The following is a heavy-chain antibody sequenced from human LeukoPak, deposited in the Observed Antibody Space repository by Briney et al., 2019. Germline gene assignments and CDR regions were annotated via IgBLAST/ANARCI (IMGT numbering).Heavy chain of an antibody. CDR1: GFTSSSYS. CDR2: ISSSSSSI. D-gene: IGHD6-6*01. Sequence: GGSLRLSCAASGFTSSSYSMKWVRQAPGEGLEWVSQISSSSSSILYADSVKGRFTISRDNGKNSLYLQMNSLRAEDTAVYYCATESSRSSAYWGQGTLVTVSS. J-gene: IGHJ4*02. V-gene: IGHV3-48*01. CDR3: ATESSRSSAY.